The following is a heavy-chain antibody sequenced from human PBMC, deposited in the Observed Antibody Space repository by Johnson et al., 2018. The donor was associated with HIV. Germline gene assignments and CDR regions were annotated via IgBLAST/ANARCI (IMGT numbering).Heavy chain of an antibody. CDR3: ARVSGWYEKGAFDI. D-gene: IGHD6-19*01. J-gene: IGHJ3*02. CDR1: GFTFSSYW. V-gene: IGHV3-7*01. Sequence: VQLVESGRGLVQPGGSLRLSCAASGFTFSSYWMSWVRQAPGKGLEWVANIKQDGREKYYADSVKGRFTISRDNAKNSLYLQMNSLRAEDTAVYYCARVSGWYEKGAFDIWGQGTMVTVSS. CDR2: IKQDGREK.